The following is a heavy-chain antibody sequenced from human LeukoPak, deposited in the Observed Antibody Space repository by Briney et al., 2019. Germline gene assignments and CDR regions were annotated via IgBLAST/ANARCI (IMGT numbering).Heavy chain of an antibody. D-gene: IGHD6-13*01. V-gene: IGHV4-4*07. J-gene: IGHJ4*02. CDR3: ARVQQLTLFDY. CDR2: IYTSGST. Sequence: PSETLSLTCTVSGGSISSYYWSWIRQPAGKGLGWIGRIYTSGSTNYNPSLKSRVIMSVDTSKNQFSLKLSSVTAADTAVYYCARVQQLTLFDYWGQGTLVTVSS. CDR1: GGSISSYY.